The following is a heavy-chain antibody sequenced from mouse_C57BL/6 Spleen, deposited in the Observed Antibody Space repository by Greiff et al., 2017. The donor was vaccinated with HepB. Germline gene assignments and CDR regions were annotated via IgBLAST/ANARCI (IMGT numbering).Heavy chain of an antibody. J-gene: IGHJ4*01. CDR2: ISYDGSN. Sequence: EVKLQESGPGLVKPSQSLSLTCSVTGYSITSGYYWNWIRQFPGNKLEWMGYISYDGSNNYNPSLKNRTSITRDTSKNQFFLKLNSVTTEDTATYYGANGDIYYGNYYAMDYWGQGTSVTVSS. D-gene: IGHD2-1*01. V-gene: IGHV3-6*01. CDR1: GYSITSGYY. CDR3: ANGDIYYGNYYAMDY.